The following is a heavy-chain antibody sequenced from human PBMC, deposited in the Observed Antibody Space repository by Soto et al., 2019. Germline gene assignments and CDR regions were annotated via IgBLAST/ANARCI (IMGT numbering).Heavy chain of an antibody. Sequence: GSLRVSCAASVFIFSNNYMSWVRQAPGKGLEWVSILYSGGTTYYADSLKGRFTFSRDNSENTVFLQMNNLRVEDTAVYYCVRDRGGSYWLDPWGQGTLVTVSS. V-gene: IGHV3-53*01. J-gene: IGHJ5*02. CDR2: LYSGGTT. D-gene: IGHD2-15*01. CDR1: VFIFSNNY. CDR3: VRDRGGSYWLDP.